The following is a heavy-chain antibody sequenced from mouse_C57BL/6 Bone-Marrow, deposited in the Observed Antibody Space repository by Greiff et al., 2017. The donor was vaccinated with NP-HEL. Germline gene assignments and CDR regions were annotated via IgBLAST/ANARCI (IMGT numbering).Heavy chain of an antibody. CDR2: ISPGSGST. J-gene: IGHJ1*03. D-gene: IGHD1-1*01. CDR1: GYTFTSYW. Sequence: QVQLQQPGAELVKPGASVKMSCKASGYTFTSYWITWVKQRPGQGLEWIGDISPGSGSTNYNEKFKSKATLTVDTSSSTAYMQLSSLTSEDSAVYYCARDYGSSYGGYFDVWGTGTTVTVSS. CDR3: ARDYGSSYGGYFDV. V-gene: IGHV1-55*01.